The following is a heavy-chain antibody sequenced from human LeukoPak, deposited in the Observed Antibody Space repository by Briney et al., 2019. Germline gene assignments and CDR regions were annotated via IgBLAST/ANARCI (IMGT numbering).Heavy chain of an antibody. D-gene: IGHD6-6*01. CDR1: GFTVSSNY. CDR3: AREGVGSSGYYFDY. CDR2: IKQDGSEK. Sequence: GGSLRLSCAASGFTVSSNYMSWVRQAPGKGLEWVANIKQDGSEKYYVDSVKGRFTISRDNAKNSLYLQMNSLRAEDTAVYYCAREGVGSSGYYFDYWGQGTLVTVSS. V-gene: IGHV3-7*01. J-gene: IGHJ4*02.